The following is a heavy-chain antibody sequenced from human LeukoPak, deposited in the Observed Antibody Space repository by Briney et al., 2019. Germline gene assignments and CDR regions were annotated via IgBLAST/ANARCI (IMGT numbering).Heavy chain of an antibody. CDR1: GGTFSSYA. CDR3: ARAGSKIAAAGRWYYFDY. J-gene: IGHJ4*02. V-gene: IGHV1-69*04. CDR2: IIPILGIA. D-gene: IGHD6-13*01. Sequence: SVKVSCKASGGTFSSYAISWVRQAPGQGLEWMGRIIPILGIANYAQKFQGRVTITADKSTSTAYMEPSSLRSEDTAVYYCARAGSKIAAAGRWYYFDYWGQGTLVTVSS.